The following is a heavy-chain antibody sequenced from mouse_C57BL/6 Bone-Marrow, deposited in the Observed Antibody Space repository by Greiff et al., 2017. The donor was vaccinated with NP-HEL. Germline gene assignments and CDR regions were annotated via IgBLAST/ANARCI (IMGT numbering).Heavy chain of an antibody. Sequence: EVNLVESGEGLVKPGGSLKLSCAASGFTFSSYAMSWVRQTPEKRLEWVAYISSGGDYIYYADTVKGRFTISRDNARNTLYLQMSSLKSEDTAMYYCTREPVITTVVRYFDVWGTGTTVTVSS. D-gene: IGHD1-1*01. CDR1: GFTFSSYA. V-gene: IGHV5-9-1*02. CDR3: TREPVITTVVRYFDV. CDR2: ISSGGDYI. J-gene: IGHJ1*03.